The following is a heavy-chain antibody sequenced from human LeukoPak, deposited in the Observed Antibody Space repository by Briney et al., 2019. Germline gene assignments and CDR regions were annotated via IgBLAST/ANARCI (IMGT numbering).Heavy chain of an antibody. Sequence: GGSLRLSCAASGFAFSSHSFNWVRQPPGKGLEWVASISSGSHHIYYADSVKGRFSISRDNAKNTLYLQMNSLRVEDTAVYYCARGRPHGNDYWGQGTLVTVSS. CDR3: ARGRPHGNDY. J-gene: IGHJ4*02. V-gene: IGHV3-21*01. CDR2: ISSGSHHI. D-gene: IGHD4-23*01. CDR1: GFAFSSHS.